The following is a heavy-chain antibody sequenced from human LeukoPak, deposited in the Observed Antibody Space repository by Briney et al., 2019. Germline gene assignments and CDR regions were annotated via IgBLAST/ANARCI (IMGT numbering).Heavy chain of an antibody. CDR2: ISSTSSEI. D-gene: IGHD3-10*01. V-gene: IGHV3-48*01. Sequence: QSGGSLRLSCEGSGFTFSSHSMNWVRQAPGKGLELVAFISSTSSEISYVDSVQGRFTISRDSPKNSLYLQMNSLRVEDTAVYYCARGSGADAWLIDFWGQGTLVTVSS. CDR3: ARGSGADAWLIDF. J-gene: IGHJ4*02. CDR1: GFTFSSHS.